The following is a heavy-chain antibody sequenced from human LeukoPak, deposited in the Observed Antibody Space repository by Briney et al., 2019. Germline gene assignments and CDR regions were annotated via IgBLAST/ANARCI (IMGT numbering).Heavy chain of an antibody. CDR2: IKSKTDGGTT. CDR1: GFTFSNAW. V-gene: IGHV3-15*01. D-gene: IGHD3-16*01. CDR3: ARKLWHRNDC. Sequence: GGSLRLSCAASGFTFSNAWMSWVRQAPGEGLEWVGRIKSKTDGGTTDYAAPVKGRFTISRDDSKNTLYLQMDSLRAEDTALYYCARKLWHRNDCWGQGTLVTVSS. J-gene: IGHJ4*02.